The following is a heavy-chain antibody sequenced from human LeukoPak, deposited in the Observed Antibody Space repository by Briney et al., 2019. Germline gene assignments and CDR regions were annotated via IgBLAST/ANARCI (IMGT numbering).Heavy chain of an antibody. Sequence: GGSLRLSCAASGFTFDDYAMNWVRQAPGKGLEWVSGINWNGGSTYYRNSVKGRFTISRDNAKNSLYLQMNSLRAEDTALYYCARVKGSGYIHSIDYWGQGTLVTVSS. CDR2: INWNGGST. J-gene: IGHJ4*02. V-gene: IGHV3-20*04. CDR1: GFTFDDYA. CDR3: ARVKGSGYIHSIDY. D-gene: IGHD3-3*01.